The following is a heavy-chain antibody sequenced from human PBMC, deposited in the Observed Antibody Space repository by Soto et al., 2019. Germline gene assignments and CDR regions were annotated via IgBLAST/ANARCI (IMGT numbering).Heavy chain of an antibody. CDR3: ARDPKVAARPSGIDY. CDR1: GFTFSSYA. V-gene: IGHV3-30-3*01. CDR2: ISYDGSNK. J-gene: IGHJ4*02. D-gene: IGHD6-6*01. Sequence: QVQLVESGGGVVQPGRSLRLSCAASGFTFSSYAMHWVRQAPGKGLEWVAVISYDGSNKYYADSVKGRFTISRDNSKNTLYLQMNSLRAEDKAVYYCARDPKVAARPSGIDYWGQGTLVTVSS.